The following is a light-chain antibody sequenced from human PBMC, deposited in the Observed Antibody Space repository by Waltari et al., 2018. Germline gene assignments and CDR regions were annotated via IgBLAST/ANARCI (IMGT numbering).Light chain of an antibody. V-gene: IGLV2-14*01. J-gene: IGLJ2*01. CDR2: DVA. CDR1: SSDIGGYNY. Sequence: QSALTQPASVSGSPGQSITISCTGTSSDIGGYNYVSWYQQPHGTAPTLMIFDVARWPSGVSNRFSGSRSGNTASLTMSGRQAEDEADYYCASYTTTRTVVFGGGTKVTVL. CDR3: ASYTTTRTVV.